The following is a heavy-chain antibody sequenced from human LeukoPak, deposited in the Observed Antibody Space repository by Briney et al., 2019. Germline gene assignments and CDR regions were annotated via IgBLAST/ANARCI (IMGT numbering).Heavy chain of an antibody. D-gene: IGHD3-10*01. CDR1: GFTFNSYW. CDR2: IKQDGSEK. CDR3: ARDHMVRGIITSFDY. V-gene: IGHV3-7*03. Sequence: GGSLRLSCAASGFTFNSYWVTWVRQAPGKGLEWVANIKQDGSEKYYVDSVKGRFTILRDNAKNSLYLQMKSLRADDTAVYYCARDHMVRGIITSFDYWGQGTLVTVSS. J-gene: IGHJ4*02.